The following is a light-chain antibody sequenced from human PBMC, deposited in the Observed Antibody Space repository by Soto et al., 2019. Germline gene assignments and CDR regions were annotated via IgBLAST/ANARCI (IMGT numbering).Light chain of an antibody. J-gene: IGLJ3*02. CDR1: SSNIGAGYN. CDR2: GDS. CDR3: QSYDSSLSGWL. V-gene: IGLV1-40*01. Sequence: QPVLTHPPSVSGAPGQRVTISCTGSSSNIGAGYNVHWYQQVPGTAPKLLIYGDSNRPSGVTDRFSGYKSGTSASLAITGHQAEDEADYSCQSYDSSLSGWLFGGGTKLTVL.